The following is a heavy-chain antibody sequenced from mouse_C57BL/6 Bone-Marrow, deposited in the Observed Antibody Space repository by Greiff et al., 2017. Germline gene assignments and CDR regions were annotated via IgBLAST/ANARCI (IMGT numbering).Heavy chain of an antibody. Sequence: EVKLQESGGGLVKPGGSLKLSCAASGFTFSSYAMSWVRQTPEKRLEWVATISDGGSYTYYPDNVKGRFTISRDNAKNNLYLQMSHLKSEDTAMYYCARGIYYDYDEGFAYWGQGTLVTVSA. CDR2: ISDGGSYT. CDR3: ARGIYYDYDEGFAY. J-gene: IGHJ3*01. D-gene: IGHD2-4*01. CDR1: GFTFSSYA. V-gene: IGHV5-4*03.